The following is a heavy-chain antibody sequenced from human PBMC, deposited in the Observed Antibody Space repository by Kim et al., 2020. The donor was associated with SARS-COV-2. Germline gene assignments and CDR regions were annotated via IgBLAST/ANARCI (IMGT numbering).Heavy chain of an antibody. D-gene: IGHD6-19*01. J-gene: IGHJ6*02. CDR2: IYYSGST. CDR3: ARAHREAVAGNYYYYYGMDV. V-gene: IGHV4-59*13. Sequence: SETLSLTCTVSGGSISSYYWSWIRQPPGKGLEWIGYIYYSGSTNYNPSLKSRVTISVDTSKNQFSLKLSSVTAADTAVYYCARAHREAVAGNYYYYYGMDVWGQGTTVTVSS. CDR1: GGSISSYY.